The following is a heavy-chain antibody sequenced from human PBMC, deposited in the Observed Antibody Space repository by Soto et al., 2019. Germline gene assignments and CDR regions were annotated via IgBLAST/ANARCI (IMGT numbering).Heavy chain of an antibody. D-gene: IGHD3-10*01. CDR1: GYSFTSYW. J-gene: IGHJ6*01. V-gene: IGHV5-51*01. CDR3: ARRLYGSGSYRYYYGMDV. Sequence: LGESLKISCKGSGYSFTSYWIGWLRQMPGKGLEWMGIIYPGDSDTRYSPSFQGQVTISADKSISTAYLQWSSLKASDTAMYYCARRLYGSGSYRYYYGMDVWGQGTTVTVSS. CDR2: IYPGDSDT.